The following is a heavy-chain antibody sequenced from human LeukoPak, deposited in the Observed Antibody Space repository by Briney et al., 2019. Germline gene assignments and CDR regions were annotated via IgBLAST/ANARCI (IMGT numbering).Heavy chain of an antibody. J-gene: IGHJ4*02. CDR2: LWSDGNTA. Sequence: PGGSLRLSCAASGFTFNIFGMHWVRQVPGNGLEWVAVLWSDGNTAHYADSVKGRFTISRDSSENTLYLQMNSLRSEDTAVYYCVKESAADATFQFDSWGQGTLVTVSS. CDR3: VKESAADATFQFDS. V-gene: IGHV3-33*06. CDR1: GFTFNIFG. D-gene: IGHD6-13*01.